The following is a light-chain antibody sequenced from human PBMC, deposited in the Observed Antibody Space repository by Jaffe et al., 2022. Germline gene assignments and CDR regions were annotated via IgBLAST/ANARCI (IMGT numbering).Light chain of an antibody. CDR2: GAS. CDR3: QHYHHGGSPTWT. V-gene: IGKV3-20*01. J-gene: IGKJ1*01. CDR1: QSISNSD. Sequence: EIVLTQFPGTLSLSPGEGATLSCRASQSISNSDLAWYQQRPGQAPRLLIYGASSRASGIPDRFAGGGSGTDFTLTITRLEPEDFAVYSCQHYHHGGSPTWTFGQGTKVEIK.